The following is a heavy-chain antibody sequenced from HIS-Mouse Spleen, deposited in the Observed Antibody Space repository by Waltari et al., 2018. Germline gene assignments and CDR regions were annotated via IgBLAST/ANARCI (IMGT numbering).Heavy chain of an antibody. J-gene: IGHJ4*02. V-gene: IGHV3-30*18. CDR2: ISYDGSNK. CDR1: GFTFSSYG. D-gene: IGHD6-19*01. Sequence: QVQLVESGGGVVQPGRSLRLSCQASGFTFSSYGMHWVRQAPGKGLEWVEVISYDGSNKYYADSVKGRFTISRDNSKNTLYLQMNSLRAEDTAVYYCAKASSGWLDYWGQGTLVTVSS. CDR3: AKASSGWLDY.